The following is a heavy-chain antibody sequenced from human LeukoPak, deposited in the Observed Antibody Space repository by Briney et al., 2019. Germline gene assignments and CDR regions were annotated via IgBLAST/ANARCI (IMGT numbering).Heavy chain of an antibody. D-gene: IGHD2-2*01. J-gene: IGHJ5*02. CDR3: ARSEDIVVVPAARLRFDP. V-gene: IGHV4-34*01. CDR1: GGSFSGYY. CDR2: VNHSGST. Sequence: SETLSLTCAVYGGSFSGYYWSWIRQPPGKGLEWIGEVNHSGSTNYNPSLKSRVTISADTSKNQFSLKLSSVTAADTAVYYCARSEDIVVVPAARLRFDPWGQGTLVTVSS.